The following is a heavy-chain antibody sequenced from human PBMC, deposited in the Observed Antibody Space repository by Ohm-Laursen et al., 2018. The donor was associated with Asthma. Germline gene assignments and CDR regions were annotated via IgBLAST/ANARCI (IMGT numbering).Heavy chain of an antibody. D-gene: IGHD1-1*01. CDR2: ISYDGSNK. J-gene: IGHJ5*02. CDR3: ARRQPP. Sequence: SLRLSCTASGFTFSSYAMHWVRQAPGKGLEWVAVISYDGSNKYYADSVKGRFTISRDNSKNTLYLQMNSLRAEDTAVYYCARRQPPWGQGTLVTVSS. V-gene: IGHV3-30*04. CDR1: GFTFSSYA.